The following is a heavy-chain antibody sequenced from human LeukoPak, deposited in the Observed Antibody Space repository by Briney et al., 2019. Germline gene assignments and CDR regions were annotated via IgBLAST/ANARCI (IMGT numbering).Heavy chain of an antibody. J-gene: IGHJ4*02. Sequence: SETLSLTCTVSSGSISSYYWGWVRQPPGKGLEWIGRIYTTGTTQYNPSLKSRVTMSIDTSTNQFSLNLRSVTAADTAVYYCGRQGYTASHYFLDYWGQGTLVAVS. V-gene: IGHV4-4*07. CDR2: IYTTGTT. CDR1: SGSISSYY. CDR3: GRQGYTASHYFLDY. D-gene: IGHD2-2*02.